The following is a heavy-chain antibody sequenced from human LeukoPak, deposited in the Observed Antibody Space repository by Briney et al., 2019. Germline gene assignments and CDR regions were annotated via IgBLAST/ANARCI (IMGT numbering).Heavy chain of an antibody. CDR3: ARGWGGSSPAPFDP. D-gene: IGHD2-2*01. CDR2: VNHSGST. Sequence: SSETLSLTCAVYGGSFSGYYWSWIRQPPGKGLEWIGEVNHSGSTNYNPSLKSRVTISVDTSKNQFSLKLSSVTAADTAVYYCARGWGGSSPAPFDPWGQRTLVTVSS. V-gene: IGHV4-34*01. CDR1: GGSFSGYY. J-gene: IGHJ5*02.